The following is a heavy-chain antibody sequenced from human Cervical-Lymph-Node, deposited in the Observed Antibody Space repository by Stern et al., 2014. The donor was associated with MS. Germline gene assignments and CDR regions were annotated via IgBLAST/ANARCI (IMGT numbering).Heavy chain of an antibody. Sequence: QDQLVQSGAEVKRPWSSVKVSCKASGGTFSTSGISWVRQAPGQALEWIGGIIPLVGTTNYARKFQGRLTITADKYTSTAYMALSSLRSDDTAVYFCARDLGVGPTVSWGQGTVVTVSS. V-gene: IGHV1-69*14. CDR2: IIPLVGTT. CDR3: ARDLGVGPTVS. J-gene: IGHJ5*02. CDR1: GGTFSTSG. D-gene: IGHD1-26*01.